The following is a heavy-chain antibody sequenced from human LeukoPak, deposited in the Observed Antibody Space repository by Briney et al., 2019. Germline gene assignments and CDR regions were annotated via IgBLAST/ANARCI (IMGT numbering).Heavy chain of an antibody. CDR3: AKDIGSAAHFDY. Sequence: GGSLRLSCAASGFTFDDYAMHWVRQAPGKGLEWVSLISGDGGSTYYADSVKGRFTISRDNSKNSLYLQVNSLRTEDTALYYCAKDIGSAAHFDYWGQGTLVTVSS. J-gene: IGHJ4*02. V-gene: IGHV3-43*02. D-gene: IGHD2-2*01. CDR2: ISGDGGST. CDR1: GFTFDDYA.